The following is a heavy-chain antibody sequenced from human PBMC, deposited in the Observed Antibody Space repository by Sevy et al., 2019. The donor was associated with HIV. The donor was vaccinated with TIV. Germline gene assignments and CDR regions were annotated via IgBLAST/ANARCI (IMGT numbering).Heavy chain of an antibody. D-gene: IGHD2-21*02. CDR2: INWNAGST. CDR3: ARGREPYCGGDCYSAFDI. J-gene: IGHJ3*02. CDR1: GFTFDDYG. Sequence: GGSLRLSCAASGFTFDDYGMSWVRQAPGKGLEWVSGINWNAGSTGYADSVKGRFTIPRDNAKNSLYVQMNSLRAEDTALYYCARGREPYCGGDCYSAFDIWGQGTMVTVSS. V-gene: IGHV3-20*04.